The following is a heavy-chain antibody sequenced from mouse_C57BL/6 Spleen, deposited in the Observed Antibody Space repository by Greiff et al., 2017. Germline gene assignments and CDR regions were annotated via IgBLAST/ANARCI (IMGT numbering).Heavy chain of an antibody. CDR1: GYAFSSYW. Sequence: QVHVKQSGAELVKPGASVKISCKASGYAFSSYWMNWVKQRPGKGLEWIGQIYPGDGDTNYNGKFKGKATLTADKSSSTAYMQLSSLTSEDSAVYFCARSYYGSSPDYWGQGTTLTVSS. V-gene: IGHV1-80*01. J-gene: IGHJ2*01. CDR3: ARSYYGSSPDY. CDR2: IYPGDGDT. D-gene: IGHD1-1*01.